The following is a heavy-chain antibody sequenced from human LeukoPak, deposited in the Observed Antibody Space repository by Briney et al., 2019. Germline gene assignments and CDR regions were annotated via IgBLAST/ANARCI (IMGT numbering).Heavy chain of an antibody. J-gene: IGHJ6*02. CDR3: ARDFGAANYYYGMDV. CDR2: ISYDGSNK. Sequence: GGSLRLSCAASGFTFSSYAKHWVRQAPGKGLEWVAVISYDGSNKYYADSVKGRFTISRDNSKNTLYLQMNSLRAEDMAVYYCARDFGAANYYYGMDVWGQGTTVTVSS. V-gene: IGHV3-30*04. CDR1: GFTFSSYA. D-gene: IGHD3-10*01.